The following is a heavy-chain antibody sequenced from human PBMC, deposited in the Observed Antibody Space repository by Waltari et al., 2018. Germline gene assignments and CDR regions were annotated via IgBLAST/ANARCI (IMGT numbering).Heavy chain of an antibody. CDR3: ATPPPNSGYDTHFDY. V-gene: IGHV1-69*12. CDR2: IIPIFGTA. J-gene: IGHJ4*02. Sequence: QVQLVQSGAEVKKPGSSVKVSCKASGGTFSSYAISWVRPAPGQGLEWMGGIIPIFGTANYAQKFQGRVTITADESTSTAYMELSSLRSEDTAVYYCATPPPNSGYDTHFDYWGQGTLVTVSS. D-gene: IGHD5-12*01. CDR1: GGTFSSYA.